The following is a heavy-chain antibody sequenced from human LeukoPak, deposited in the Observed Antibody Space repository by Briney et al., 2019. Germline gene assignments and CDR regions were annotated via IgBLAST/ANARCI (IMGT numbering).Heavy chain of an antibody. V-gene: IGHV4-59*01. CDR3: ARSRSIAAAGGYYYYYYMDV. CDR1: GGSISSYY. CDR2: IYYSGST. Sequence: SETLSLTCTVSGGSISSYYWSWIRQPPGKGLEWIGYIYYSGSTNYNPSLKSRVTISVDTSKNQFSLKLSSVTAADAAVYYCARSRSIAAAGGYYYYYYMDVWGKGTTVTISS. D-gene: IGHD6-13*01. J-gene: IGHJ6*03.